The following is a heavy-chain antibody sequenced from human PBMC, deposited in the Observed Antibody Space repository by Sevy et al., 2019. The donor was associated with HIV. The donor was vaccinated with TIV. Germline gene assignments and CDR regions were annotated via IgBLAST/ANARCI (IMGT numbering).Heavy chain of an antibody. CDR1: GGTFNNYA. CDR2: IIPMFGSA. V-gene: IGHV1-69*13. CDR3: AKSIGWYASFDS. Sequence: ASVKVSCKASGGTFNNYAVNWVRQAPGHGLEWMGGIIPMFGSANYVQKFQGRVTITADESTSTAYMEVSSLRSDDTAVYYCAKSIGWYASFDSWGQGTLVTVSS. J-gene: IGHJ4*02. D-gene: IGHD6-19*01.